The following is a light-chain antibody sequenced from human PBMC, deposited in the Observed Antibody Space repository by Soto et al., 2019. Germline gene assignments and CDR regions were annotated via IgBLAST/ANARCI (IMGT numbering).Light chain of an antibody. Sequence: DIQMTQSPSSLSASVGDRVTITCQASQDIRNYLNWYQQKPGKAPKLLIYVVSNLETGVPSRFSGGGSGTYFTFTITRLETDDVATYYCQQSTYPPIFGGGTRVEI. J-gene: IGKJ4*01. CDR1: QDIRNY. CDR2: VVS. V-gene: IGKV1-33*01. CDR3: QQSTYPPI.